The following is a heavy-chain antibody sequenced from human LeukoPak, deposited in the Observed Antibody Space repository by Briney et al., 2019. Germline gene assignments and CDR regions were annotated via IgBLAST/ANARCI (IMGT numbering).Heavy chain of an antibody. J-gene: IGHJ5*02. CDR1: GGSISGFY. CDR3: AREPRGGTSMDNWFDP. CDR2: IYSSGST. V-gene: IGHV4-59*01. D-gene: IGHD1-1*01. Sequence: PSETLSLTCTVSGGSISGFYWSWVRQPPGKGLEWIGHIYSSGSTNYNPSLKSRVTISVDETTNQFSLKPNSVTAADKAVYYCAREPRGGTSMDNWFDPWGQGTLVTVSS.